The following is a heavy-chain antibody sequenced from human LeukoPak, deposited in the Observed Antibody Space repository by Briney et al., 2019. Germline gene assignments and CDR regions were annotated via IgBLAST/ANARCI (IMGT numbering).Heavy chain of an antibody. J-gene: IGHJ4*02. CDR3: ATDRATQYFDY. V-gene: IGHV3-33*08. CDR1: VFTLSRHC. Sequence: GGSLRLSCAPSVFTLSRHCMRWVRQARCKGLEWVAFIWYDGSNKYYADSVKGRFTISRDNSRSTLFLQMNSLRAEDTAVYYCATDRATQYFDYWGQGTLVSVSS. CDR2: IWYDGSNK. D-gene: IGHD2-15*01.